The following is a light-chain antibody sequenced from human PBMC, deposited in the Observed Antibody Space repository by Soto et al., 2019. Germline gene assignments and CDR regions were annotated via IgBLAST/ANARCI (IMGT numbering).Light chain of an antibody. V-gene: IGKV1-5*03. CDR2: KAS. CDR3: QQHGQWPIT. CDR1: QSISNW. J-gene: IGKJ5*01. Sequence: QMTQAPSTPSSSFGDRVTITCRASQSISNWLAWYQQKPGKAPKLLIYKASSLESGVPSRFSGSGSGTEFTLTISSLQPEDFATYYCQQHGQWPITFGQGTRLEIK.